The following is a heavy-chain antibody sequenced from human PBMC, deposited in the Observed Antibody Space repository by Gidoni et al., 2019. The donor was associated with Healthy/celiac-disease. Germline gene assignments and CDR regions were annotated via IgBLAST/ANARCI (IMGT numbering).Heavy chain of an antibody. V-gene: IGHV4-38-2*02. CDR3: ARDGIAARPYYFDY. CDR1: GSSFSLGYD. CDR2: IYHSGST. J-gene: IGHJ4*02. D-gene: IGHD6-6*01. Sequence: QVQLQESGPGLVKPSETLSLTCAVSGSSFSLGYDWGGIRQPPGKGLEWIGSIYHSGSTYYNPSLKSRVTISVDTSKNQFSLKLSSVTAADTAVYYCARDGIAARPYYFDYWGQGTLVTVSS.